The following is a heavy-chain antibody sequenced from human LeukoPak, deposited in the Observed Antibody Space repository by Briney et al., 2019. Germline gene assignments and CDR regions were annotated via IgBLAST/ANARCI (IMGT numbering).Heavy chain of an antibody. CDR2: IYTSGST. CDR1: GGSISSYY. J-gene: IGHJ4*02. D-gene: IGHD6-19*01. Sequence: SETLSLTCTVSGGSISSYYWSRIRQPAGKGLEWIGRIYTSGSTNYNPSLKSRVTMSVDTSKNQFSLKLSSVTAADTAVYYCARDISSGWFFDYWGQGTLVTVSS. V-gene: IGHV4-4*07. CDR3: ARDISSGWFFDY.